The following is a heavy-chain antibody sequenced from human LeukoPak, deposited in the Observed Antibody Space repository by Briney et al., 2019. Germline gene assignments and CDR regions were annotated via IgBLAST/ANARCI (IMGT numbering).Heavy chain of an antibody. Sequence: GGSLRLSCAASGFTFDEHDMYWVRQVPGKGLEWVCLISKDGGNKHYADSVKGRFSISRDNNRNSLSLQMNSLRSEDTALYFCAKRSGAPNNFDYWGQGTLVTVSS. CDR2: ISKDGGNK. J-gene: IGHJ4*02. CDR1: GFTFDEHD. V-gene: IGHV3-43*02. CDR3: AKRSGAPNNFDY. D-gene: IGHD1-1*01.